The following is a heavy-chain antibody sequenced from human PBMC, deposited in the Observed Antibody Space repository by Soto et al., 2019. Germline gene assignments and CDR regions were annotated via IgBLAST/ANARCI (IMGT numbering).Heavy chain of an antibody. CDR3: ARVIPPLDP. J-gene: IGHJ5*02. Sequence: QVQLVQSGAEVKKPGASVKVSCKASGYTFTSYGISWVRQAPGQGLEWMGWINAYNGNTNYAQKPQGRVTMTADPSTSTAYIELRSLRSHHPAVYYCARVIPPLDPWGQGTLVTVSS. V-gene: IGHV1-18*01. D-gene: IGHD3-16*01. CDR2: INAYNGNT. CDR1: GYTFTSYG.